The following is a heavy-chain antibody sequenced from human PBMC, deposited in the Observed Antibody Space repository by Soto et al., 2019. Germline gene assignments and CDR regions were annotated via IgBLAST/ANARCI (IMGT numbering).Heavy chain of an antibody. CDR3: ARMTTVPYYYYYYMDV. CDR1: GGSISSSSYY. J-gene: IGHJ6*03. CDR2: IYYSGST. V-gene: IGHV4-39*07. Sequence: SETLSLTCTVSGGSISSSSYYWGWIRQPPGKGLEWIGSIYYSGSTNYNPSLKSRVTISVDTSKNQFSLKLSSVTAADTAVYYCARMTTVPYYYYYYMDVWGKGTTVTVSS. D-gene: IGHD4-17*01.